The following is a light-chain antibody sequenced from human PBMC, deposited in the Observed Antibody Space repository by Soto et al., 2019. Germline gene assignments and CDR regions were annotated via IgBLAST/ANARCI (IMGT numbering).Light chain of an antibody. J-gene: IGKJ4*01. Sequence: DIQMTQSPSTLSASVGDRVTITCRASQSISSWLAWYQQKXXXAPKLLIYKASSLEGGVPSRFSXSGSGTDFTLTISSLQPDDFATYYCQQYHSYSLTFGGGTKVDIK. CDR3: QQYHSYSLT. V-gene: IGKV1-5*03. CDR2: KAS. CDR1: QSISSW.